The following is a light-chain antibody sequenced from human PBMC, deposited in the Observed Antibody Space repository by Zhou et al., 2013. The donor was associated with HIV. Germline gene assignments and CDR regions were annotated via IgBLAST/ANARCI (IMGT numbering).Light chain of an antibody. CDR2: LGS. Sequence: DIVMTQSPLSLPVTPGEPASISCRSSQSLLHSNGYNYLDWYLQKPGQSPQLLIYLGSNRDSGVPDRFSGSGSGTDFTLKISRVEAEDVGVYYCMQGTHWPPTFGQGTKVE. CDR3: MQGTHWPPT. V-gene: IGKV2-28*01. CDR1: QSLLHSNGYNY. J-gene: IGKJ1*01.